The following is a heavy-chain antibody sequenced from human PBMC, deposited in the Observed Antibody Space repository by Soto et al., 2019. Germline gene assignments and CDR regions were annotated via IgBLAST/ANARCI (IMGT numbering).Heavy chain of an antibody. CDR2: IIPIFGTA. CDR1: GGTFSSYA. D-gene: IGHD3-3*01. J-gene: IGHJ6*02. V-gene: IGHV1-69*01. CDR3: ARDDFWSCYYSWPMDV. Sequence: QVQLVQSGAEVKKPGSSVKVSCKASGGTFSSYAISWVRQAPGQGLEWMGGIIPIFGTANYAQKFQGRVTITADESTSTAYMELSSLRSEDTAVYYCARDDFWSCYYSWPMDVWGQGTTVTVSS.